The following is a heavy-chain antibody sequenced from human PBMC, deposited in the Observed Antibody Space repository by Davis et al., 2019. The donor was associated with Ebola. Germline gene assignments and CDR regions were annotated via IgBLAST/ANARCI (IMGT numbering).Heavy chain of an antibody. CDR2: IYYSGST. J-gene: IGHJ5*02. CDR3: ARDKAFGWFDP. D-gene: IGHD3-16*01. V-gene: IGHV4-39*07. Sequence: PSETLSLTCTVSGGSISSSSYYWGWIRQPPGKGLEWIGSIYYSGSTYYNPSLKSRVTISVDTSKNQFSLKLSSVTAADTAVYYCARDKAFGWFDPWGQGTLVTVSS. CDR1: GGSISSSSYY.